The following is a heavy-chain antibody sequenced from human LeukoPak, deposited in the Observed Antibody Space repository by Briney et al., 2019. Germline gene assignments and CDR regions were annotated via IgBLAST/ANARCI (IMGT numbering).Heavy chain of an antibody. CDR3: ASLSVTGTPDDY. V-gene: IGHV4-59*01. J-gene: IGHJ4*02. Sequence: SETLSPTCTVSGGSMKSYYWSWIRQPPGKGLEWIGYIYHTGGTNYSPSLKSRITISVDTSENTFSLKLRSVTAADTAVYYCASLSVTGTPDDYWGRGTLVSVSS. CDR1: GGSMKSYY. CDR2: IYHTGGT. D-gene: IGHD6-19*01.